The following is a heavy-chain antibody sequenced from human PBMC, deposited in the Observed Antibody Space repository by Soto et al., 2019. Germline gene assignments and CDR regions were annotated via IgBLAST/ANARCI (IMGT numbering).Heavy chain of an antibody. CDR1: GFTFINYR. D-gene: IGHD3-10*01. V-gene: IGHV3-74*01. CDR3: ARSDYSGSGKYYQGFAFDL. CDR2: VNSDGSGT. J-gene: IGHJ3*01. Sequence: EVQLVESGGGLVQPGGSLRLSCAASGFTFINYRMHWVRQAPGKGLVWVSRVNSDGSGTEYADSVKGRFTISRDNAKNTLYLQMNRLRAEDTAVYYCARSDYSGSGKYYQGFAFDLWGQGTMVTVSS.